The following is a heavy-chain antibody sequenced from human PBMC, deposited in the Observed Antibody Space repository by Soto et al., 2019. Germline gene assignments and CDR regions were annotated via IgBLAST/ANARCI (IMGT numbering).Heavy chain of an antibody. CDR3: AGSRDMATKYFDY. J-gene: IGHJ4*02. CDR2: IIPIFGTA. Sequence: SVKVSCKSSGGTFSSYAISWVRQAPGQGLEWMGGIIPIFGTANYAQKFQGRVTITADKSTSTAYMELSSLRSEDTAVYYCAGSRDMATKYFDYWGQGTLVTVSS. D-gene: IGHD5-12*01. CDR1: GGTFSSYA. V-gene: IGHV1-69*06.